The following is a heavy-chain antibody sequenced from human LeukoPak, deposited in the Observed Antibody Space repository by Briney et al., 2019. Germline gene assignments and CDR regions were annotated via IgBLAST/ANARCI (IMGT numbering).Heavy chain of an antibody. CDR1: GFTFNTYA. V-gene: IGHV3-23*01. J-gene: IGHJ4*02. Sequence: GGSLRLSCAASGFTFNTYAMSWVRQAPGKGLEWVSSISGGGDTTNYADSVKGRFTISRDNSKNTLYLQMNSLRGEDTARYYCARATIEQWLVKVDSFDSWGQGTLVSVSS. D-gene: IGHD6-19*01. CDR3: ARATIEQWLVKVDSFDS. CDR2: ISGGGDTT.